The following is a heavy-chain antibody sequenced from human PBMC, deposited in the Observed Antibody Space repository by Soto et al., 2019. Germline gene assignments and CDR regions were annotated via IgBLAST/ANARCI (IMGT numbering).Heavy chain of an antibody. J-gene: IGHJ4*02. CDR1: GFTFSIYA. Sequence: HPGGSLRLSCAASGFTFSIYAITWVRQAPGKGLEWVSTTGATGRATYYADSVKGRFTVSRDNSKNTLDLQMSSLRAEDTAVYYCATVHNTSRSFDYWGQGTLVTVSS. CDR3: ATVHNTSRSFDY. D-gene: IGHD1-20*01. CDR2: TGATGRAT. V-gene: IGHV3-23*01.